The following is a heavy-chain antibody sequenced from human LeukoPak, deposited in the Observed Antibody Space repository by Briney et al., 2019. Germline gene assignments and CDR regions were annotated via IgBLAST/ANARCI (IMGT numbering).Heavy chain of an antibody. Sequence: ASVKVSCKVSGYTLTELSMHWVRQAPGKGLEWMGGFDPEDGETIYAQKFQGRVTMTEDTSTDTAYMELSSLRSEDTAVYYCATDQSGNLTPDAFDIWGRGTMVTVSS. D-gene: IGHD1-26*01. CDR2: FDPEDGET. CDR3: ATDQSGNLTPDAFDI. J-gene: IGHJ3*02. V-gene: IGHV1-24*01. CDR1: GYTLTELS.